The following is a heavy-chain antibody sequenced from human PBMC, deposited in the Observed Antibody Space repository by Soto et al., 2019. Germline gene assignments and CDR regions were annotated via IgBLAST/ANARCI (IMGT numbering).Heavy chain of an antibody. Sequence: ASETPCRPRTVAGGSISGCYWGLIRQPARKGLDWIGRIYTTGSTNYTTSLRSRVTMSVDTSKNQFSMKLSSVTAADTAVYYCATTYGSGSYYKLAWWFDPWGQGTLVTVSS. D-gene: IGHD3-10*01. V-gene: IGHV4-4*07. J-gene: IGHJ5*02. CDR1: GGSISGCY. CDR2: IYTTGST. CDR3: ATTYGSGSYYKLAWWFDP.